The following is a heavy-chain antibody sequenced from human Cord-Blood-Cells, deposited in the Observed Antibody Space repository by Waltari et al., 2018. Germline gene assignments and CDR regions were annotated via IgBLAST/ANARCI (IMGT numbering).Heavy chain of an antibody. CDR2: IIPIFGTA. CDR3: ARDESGWYDGSGSYYYYMDV. V-gene: IGHV1-69*01. CDR1: GGTFSSYA. D-gene: IGHD3-10*01. Sequence: QVQLVQSGAEVKKPGSSVKVSCKASGGTFSSYAISWVRQAPGQGLAWMGGIIPIFGTANYAQKFQGRVTITADESTSTAYMELSSLRSEDTAVYYCARDESGWYDGSGSYYYYMDVWGKGTTVTVSS. J-gene: IGHJ6*03.